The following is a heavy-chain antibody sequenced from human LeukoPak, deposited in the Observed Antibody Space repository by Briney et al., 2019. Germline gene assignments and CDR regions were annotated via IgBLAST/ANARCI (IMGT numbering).Heavy chain of an antibody. J-gene: IGHJ4*02. D-gene: IGHD3-22*01. CDR2: ISSSSTYK. V-gene: IGHV3-21*01. CDR1: GFIFSAYT. Sequence: GGSLRLSCAASGFIFSAYTMNWVRQAPGKGLEWVSSISSSSTYKYYADSVKGRFTISRDNAQNSVYLQMNSLRAEDTAVYYCARVAQCYYDSSGYYCPDYWGQGTLVTVSS. CDR3: ARVAQCYYDSSGYYCPDY.